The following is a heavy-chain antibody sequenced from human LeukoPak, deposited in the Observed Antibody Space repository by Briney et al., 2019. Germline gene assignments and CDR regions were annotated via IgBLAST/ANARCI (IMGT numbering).Heavy chain of an antibody. Sequence: ASVKVSCKASGYNFAHYHTHRVRQAPGQGLEWMGSLNPNTGDTLLAQKFQGRVTMTRDTSITVGYMELSSLTFDGTGVYYCARDPDSGPDLWGQGTLVTVAS. CDR3: ARDPDSGPDL. V-gene: IGHV1-2*02. J-gene: IGHJ5*02. D-gene: IGHD2-15*01. CDR2: LNPNTGDT. CDR1: GYNFAHYH.